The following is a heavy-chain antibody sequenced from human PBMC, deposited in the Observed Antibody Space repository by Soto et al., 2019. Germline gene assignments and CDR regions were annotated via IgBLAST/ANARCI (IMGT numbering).Heavy chain of an antibody. CDR1: GFTASGNF. CDR2: LYSGGIT. J-gene: IGHJ4*02. Sequence: GGSLRLSCEASGFTASGNFMSWVRQAPGKGLEWVSILYSGGITYYADSVKGRFTISRDNSKNTLYLQMNSLRAEDTAVYYCASGYNSGWSDYWGQGSLVTVSS. V-gene: IGHV3-53*01. CDR3: ASGYNSGWSDY. D-gene: IGHD6-6*01.